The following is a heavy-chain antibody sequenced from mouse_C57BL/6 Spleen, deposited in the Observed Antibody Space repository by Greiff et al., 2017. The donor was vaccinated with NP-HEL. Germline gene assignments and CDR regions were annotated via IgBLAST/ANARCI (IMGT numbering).Heavy chain of an antibody. V-gene: IGHV1-26*01. J-gene: IGHJ4*01. CDR3: ARLNGAMDY. CDR2: INPNNGGT. Sequence: EVQLQQSGPELVKPGASVKISCKASGYTFTDYYMNWVKQSHGKSLEWIGDINPNNGGTSYNQKFKGKATLTVDKSSSTAYMELRSLTSEDSAVYYCARLNGAMDYWGQGTSVTVSS. CDR1: GYTFTDYY.